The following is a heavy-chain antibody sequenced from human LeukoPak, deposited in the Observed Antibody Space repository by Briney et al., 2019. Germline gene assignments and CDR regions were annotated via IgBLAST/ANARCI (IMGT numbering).Heavy chain of an antibody. D-gene: IGHD1-26*01. CDR2: IYYSGST. Sequence: SETLSLTCTVSGGSISSYYWSWIRQPPGKGLEWIGYIYYSGSTNYNPSLKSRVTISVDTSKNQFSLKLSSVTAADTAVYYCARGMGGPVDVWGKETTVTVSS. J-gene: IGHJ6*04. CDR3: ARGMGGPVDV. V-gene: IGHV4-59*01. CDR1: GGSISSYY.